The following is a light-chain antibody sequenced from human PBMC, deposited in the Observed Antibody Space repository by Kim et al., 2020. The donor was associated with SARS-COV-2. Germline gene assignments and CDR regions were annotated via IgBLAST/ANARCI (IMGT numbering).Light chain of an antibody. CDR2: DDS. CDR1: NIGSES. CDR3: QVWDSSSDHVV. V-gene: IGLV3-21*03. Sequence: APGKTARITWGGNNIGSESVHWYQQKPGQAPVLVVYDDSDRPSGIPERFSGSNSGNTATLTISRVEAGDEADYYCQVWDSSSDHVVFGGGTQLTVL. J-gene: IGLJ2*01.